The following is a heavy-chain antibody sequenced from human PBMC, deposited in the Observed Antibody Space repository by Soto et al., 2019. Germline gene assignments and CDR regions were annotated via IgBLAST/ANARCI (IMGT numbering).Heavy chain of an antibody. CDR3: ATQTGTVPNFADH. J-gene: IGHJ4*02. V-gene: IGHV1-2*02. CDR1: GYTFTDFY. CDR2: INPNTGGT. D-gene: IGHD1-1*01. Sequence: QVQLVQSGAEVKKPGASVMVSCKTSGYTFTDFYINWVRQAPGQGLEWVGWINPNTGGTKPSQRFQGRVTLTRDTSITTAYMELTRLTSEDTAVYFYATQTGTVPNFADHWGQGTLVTVSS.